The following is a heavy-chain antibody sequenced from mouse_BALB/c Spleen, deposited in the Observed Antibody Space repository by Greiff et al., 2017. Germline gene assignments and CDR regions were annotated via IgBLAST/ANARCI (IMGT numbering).Heavy chain of an antibody. J-gene: IGHJ2*01. CDR1: GYNFTSYW. CDR2: IYPGSGST. D-gene: IGHD1-1*01. V-gene: IGHV1-55*01. Sequence: QVQLQQPGAELVKPGTSVKLSCKASGYNFTSYWINWVKLRPGQGLEWIGDIYPGSGSTNYNEKFKSKATLTVDTSSSTAYMQLSSLASEDSAVYDCARSDYYGSSFDYGGQGTTRTVSS. CDR3: ARSDYYGSSFDY.